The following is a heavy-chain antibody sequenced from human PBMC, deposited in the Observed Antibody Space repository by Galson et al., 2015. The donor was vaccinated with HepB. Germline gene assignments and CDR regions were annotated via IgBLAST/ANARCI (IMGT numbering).Heavy chain of an antibody. CDR2: IYPGDSDT. CDR3: ARRGYSYGYYYYYGMDV. J-gene: IGHJ6*02. D-gene: IGHD5-18*01. CDR1: GYSFTSYW. V-gene: IGHV5-51*01. Sequence: QSGAEVKKPGESLKISCKGSGYSFTSYWIGWVRQMPGKGLEWMGIIYPGDSDTRYSPSFQGQVTISADKSISTAYLQWSSLKASDTAMYYCARRGYSYGYYYYYGMDVWGQGTTVTVSS.